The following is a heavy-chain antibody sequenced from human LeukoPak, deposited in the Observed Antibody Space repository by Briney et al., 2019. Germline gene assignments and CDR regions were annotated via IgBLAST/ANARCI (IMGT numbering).Heavy chain of an antibody. CDR2: INPYSGDT. Sequence: ASVKVSCKASGYTFTDYYMHWVRQAPGPGLEWMGWINPYSGDTNSAQKFQGRVTMTRDTCISTAYMELSRLRSDDTAVYYCARASYESSLRIDDFWGQGSLVTVSS. CDR3: ARASYESSLRIDDF. J-gene: IGHJ4*02. V-gene: IGHV1-2*02. D-gene: IGHD3-22*01. CDR1: GYTFTDYY.